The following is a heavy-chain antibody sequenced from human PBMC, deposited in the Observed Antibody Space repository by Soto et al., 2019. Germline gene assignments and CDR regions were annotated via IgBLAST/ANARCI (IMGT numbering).Heavy chain of an antibody. Sequence: QVQLAQSGAVVQKPGSSVKVSCRASGGTFSTYGVNWLRRAPGQGLEWMGRILPIPGTRSYAQKCQGRVSISADESTGTAYMSLSSLNSEDTAVYYCARSPLYFGDDGMDVWGQGSTVTVSS. J-gene: IGHJ6*02. CDR3: ARSPLYFGDDGMDV. CDR2: ILPIPGTR. V-gene: IGHV1-69*11. D-gene: IGHD3-10*01. CDR1: GGTFSTYG.